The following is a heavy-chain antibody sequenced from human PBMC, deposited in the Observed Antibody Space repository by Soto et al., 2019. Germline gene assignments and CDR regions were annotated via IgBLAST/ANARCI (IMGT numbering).Heavy chain of an antibody. CDR1: GFTFSSYA. D-gene: IGHD2-8*01. Sequence: GGSLRLSCAASGFTFSSYAMSWVRQAPGKGLEWVSAISGSGGSTYYADSVKGRFTISRDNSKNTLYLQMNSLRAEDTAVYYCAKDLHIVLMGVDGAFDIWGQGTMVTVSS. CDR3: AKDLHIVLMGVDGAFDI. V-gene: IGHV3-23*01. J-gene: IGHJ3*02. CDR2: ISGSGGST.